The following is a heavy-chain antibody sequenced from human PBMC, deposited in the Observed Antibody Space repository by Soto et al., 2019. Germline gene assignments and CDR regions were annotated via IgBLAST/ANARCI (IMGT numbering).Heavy chain of an antibody. CDR1: GITFSSYA. J-gene: IGHJ4*02. CDR3: AKDTFEWLVYFAY. V-gene: IGHV3-23*01. Sequence: EVQLLESGGGLVQPGGSLRLSCAASGITFSSYAMSWVRQAPGKGLEWVSAISGSGGSTYYADSVKGRCTISRDNSTNTLSLQLNSLSADETAVYYCAKDTFEWLVYFAYCGQGTLVTVSS. D-gene: IGHD3-9*01. CDR2: ISGSGGST.